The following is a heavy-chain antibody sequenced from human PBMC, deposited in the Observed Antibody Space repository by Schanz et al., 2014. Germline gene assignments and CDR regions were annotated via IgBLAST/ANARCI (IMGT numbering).Heavy chain of an antibody. Sequence: QVQLVQSGAEVKKPGASVKVSCKASGYTFTDYYIHWVRQAPGQGLEWMGRVSPYSGDTNYAQMFQGRVTMTTDTSISTAYMELSRLTSDDTAVFFCARENTAVAGMPRVMDVWGQGTTVTVTS. J-gene: IGHJ6*02. D-gene: IGHD6-19*01. CDR2: VSPYSGDT. V-gene: IGHV1-2*06. CDR3: ARENTAVAGMPRVMDV. CDR1: GYTFTDYY.